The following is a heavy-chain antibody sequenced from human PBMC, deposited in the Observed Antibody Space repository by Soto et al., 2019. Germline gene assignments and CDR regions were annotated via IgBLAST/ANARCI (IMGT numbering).Heavy chain of an antibody. CDR1: GFTFSSYW. J-gene: IGHJ6*03. CDR2: IKQDGSEK. V-gene: IGHV3-7*01. Sequence: GGSLRLSCAASGFTFSSYWMSWVRQAPGKGLEWVANIKQDGSEKYYVDSVKGRFTISRDNAKNSLYLQMNSLRAEDTAVYYCARAQYYDFWSGYGGGDYYYYYYMDVWGKGTTVTVSS. D-gene: IGHD3-3*01. CDR3: ARAQYYDFWSGYGGGDYYYYYYMDV.